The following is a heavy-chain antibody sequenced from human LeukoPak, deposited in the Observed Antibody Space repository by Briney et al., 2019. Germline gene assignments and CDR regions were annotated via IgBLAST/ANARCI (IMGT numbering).Heavy chain of an antibody. D-gene: IGHD5-18*01. CDR2: IYHNGNT. J-gene: IGHJ4*02. CDR3: GSGGYSYGFDY. V-gene: IGHV4-30-2*01. Sequence: SQTPSLTCAVSGGSISSGGYSWSWIRQPPGKGLEWIGYIYHNGNTYYSPSLKSRVTISVDRSKNQLSLKLSSVTAADTAMYYCGSGGYSYGFDYWGQGTLVTVSS. CDR1: GGSISSGGYS.